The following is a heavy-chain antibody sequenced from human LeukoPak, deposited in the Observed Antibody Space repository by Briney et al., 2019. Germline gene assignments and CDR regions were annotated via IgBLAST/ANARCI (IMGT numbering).Heavy chain of an antibody. J-gene: IGHJ4*02. V-gene: IGHV1-24*01. CDR2: FDPEDGET. Sequence: GASVKVSCKVSGYTLTELSMHWVRQAPGKGLEWMGGFDPEDGETIYAQKFQGRVTMTEDTSTDTAYMELSSLRSEDTAVYYCATAPAYYYDSSGSALSGAPYYFDYWGQGTLVTVSS. CDR3: ATAPAYYYDSSGSALSGAPYYFDY. D-gene: IGHD3-22*01. CDR1: GYTLTELS.